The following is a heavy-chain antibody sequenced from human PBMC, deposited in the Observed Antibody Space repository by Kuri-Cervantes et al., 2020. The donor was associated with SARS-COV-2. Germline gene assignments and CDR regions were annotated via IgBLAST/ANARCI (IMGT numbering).Heavy chain of an antibody. CDR1: GYTFTSYG. V-gene: IGHV1-18*01. J-gene: IGHJ5*02. Sequence: ASVKVSCKASGYTFTSYGIGWVRQAPGQGLEWMGWISAYNGNTNYAQKFQGWVTMTRDTSISTAYMELSRLRSDDTAVYYCARSSSWYEGWFDPWGQGTLVTVSS. D-gene: IGHD6-13*01. CDR3: ARSSSWYEGWFDP. CDR2: ISAYNGNT.